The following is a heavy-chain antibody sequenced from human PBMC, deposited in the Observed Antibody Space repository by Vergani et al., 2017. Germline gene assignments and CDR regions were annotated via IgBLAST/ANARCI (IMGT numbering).Heavy chain of an antibody. CDR1: GDSMNTYY. J-gene: IGHJ4*02. D-gene: IGHD2-21*01. CDR3: ARGALWWLRQIDS. V-gene: IGHV4-59*01. CDR2: IYDSGDT. Sequence: QVQLQESGPGLVKPSETLSLTCSVSGDSMNTYYWTWIRQPPGKGLEWIGYIYDSGDTKYNPSLKSRVTMSLDTSKNQFSLNRDSVTAADTAVYYCARGALWWLRQIDSWVQGTLVTVSS.